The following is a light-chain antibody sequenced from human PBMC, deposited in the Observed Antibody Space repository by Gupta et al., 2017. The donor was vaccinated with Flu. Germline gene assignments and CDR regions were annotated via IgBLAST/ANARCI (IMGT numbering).Light chain of an antibody. CDR2: EVS. Sequence: SALTQPASVSGSPGQSITISCTGTSSDVGGYNNVSWYQQHPGKAPKLVIYEVSNRPSGVSDRFTGSKSGNTASLTISGLLAEDESDFYCTSYTRINTLYLFGTGTKVTVL. CDR1: SSDVGGYNN. J-gene: IGLJ1*01. V-gene: IGLV2-14*01. CDR3: TSYTRINTLYL.